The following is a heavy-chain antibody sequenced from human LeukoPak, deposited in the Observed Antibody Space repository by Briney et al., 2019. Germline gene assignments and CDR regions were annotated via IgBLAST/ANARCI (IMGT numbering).Heavy chain of an antibody. J-gene: IGHJ4*02. Sequence: GGSLRLSCTASGFTFGDYAMSWVRQAPGKGLEWVGFIRSKAYGGTTEYAASVKGRFTISRDDSKSIAYLQMNSLKTEDTAVYYCTRVDSDYYDFWSGFDYWGQGTLVTVSS. CDR1: GFTFGDYA. CDR2: IRSKAYGGTT. V-gene: IGHV3-49*04. D-gene: IGHD3-3*01. CDR3: TRVDSDYYDFWSGFDY.